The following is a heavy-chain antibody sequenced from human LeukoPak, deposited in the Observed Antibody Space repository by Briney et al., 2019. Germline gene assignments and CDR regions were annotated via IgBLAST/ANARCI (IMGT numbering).Heavy chain of an antibody. CDR3: ARVVSSGWSLPLDY. D-gene: IGHD6-19*01. Sequence: GGSLRLSCAASGFTFSTYAMHWVRHAPGMGLEWVAATSYDGSNKYNADSVKGRFTISRDNSNSTLYLQMNSLRTEDTAVYYCARVVSSGWSLPLDYWGQGTPVTVSS. CDR2: TSYDGSNK. J-gene: IGHJ4*02. CDR1: GFTFSTYA. V-gene: IGHV3-30-3*01.